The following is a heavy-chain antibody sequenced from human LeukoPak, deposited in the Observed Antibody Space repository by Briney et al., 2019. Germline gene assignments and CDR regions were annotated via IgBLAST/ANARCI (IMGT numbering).Heavy chain of an antibody. CDR3: ATTPYYYDSSGYFRFDP. V-gene: IGHV1-18*01. CDR2: ISAYNGNT. CDR1: GGTFSSYA. J-gene: IGHJ5*02. D-gene: IGHD3-22*01. Sequence: ASVKVSCKASGGTFSSYAISWVRQAPGQGLEWMGWISAYNGNTNYAQKLQGRVTMTTDTSTSTAYMELRSLRSDDTAVYYCATTPYYYDSSGYFRFDPWGQGTLVTVSS.